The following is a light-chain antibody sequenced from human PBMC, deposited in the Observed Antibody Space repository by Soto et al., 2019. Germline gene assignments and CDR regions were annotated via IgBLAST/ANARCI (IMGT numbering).Light chain of an antibody. CDR3: QQYASSRLT. V-gene: IGKV3-20*01. Sequence: EIVLTQSPGTLSLSSGERATLSCRASQSVRSNYLAWYQQKPGQAPRLLIYGASSRATGIPDRFGGSGSGTDFTLNISRLEPEDFAVYYCQQYASSRLTFCGGTKVEIK. J-gene: IGKJ4*01. CDR2: GAS. CDR1: QSVRSNY.